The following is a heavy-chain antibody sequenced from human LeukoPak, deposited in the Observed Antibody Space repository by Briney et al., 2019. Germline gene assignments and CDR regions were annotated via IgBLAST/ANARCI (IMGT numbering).Heavy chain of an antibody. J-gene: IGHJ4*02. CDR3: ARGTVATNRNFDY. CDR1: GGSISSYY. Sequence: PSETLSLTCTVSGGSISSYYWSWIRQPPGKGLEWIGYIYYSGSTNYNPSLKSRVTISVDTSKNQFSLKLSSVTAADTAVYYCARGTVATNRNFDYWGQGTLVTVSS. CDR2: IYYSGST. V-gene: IGHV4-59*01. D-gene: IGHD5-12*01.